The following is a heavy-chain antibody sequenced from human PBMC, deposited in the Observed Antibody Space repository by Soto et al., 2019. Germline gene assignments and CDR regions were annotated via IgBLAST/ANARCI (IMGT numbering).Heavy chain of an antibody. J-gene: IGHJ6*03. Sequence: ETLSLTCTVSGGSISTHYWGWIRQPPGKGLEWIGYIYYRGSTNYNSSLKSRVTISIDTSKNQFSLELSSVTAADTAVYYCARLSSSRQYYYYYMDVWGKGTTVTVSS. V-gene: IGHV4-59*08. CDR1: GGSISTHY. D-gene: IGHD6-13*01. CDR2: IYYRGST. CDR3: ARLSSSRQYYYYYMDV.